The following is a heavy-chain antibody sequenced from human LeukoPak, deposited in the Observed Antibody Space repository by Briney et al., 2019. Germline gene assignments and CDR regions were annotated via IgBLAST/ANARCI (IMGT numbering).Heavy chain of an antibody. CDR2: IKEDGSER. CDR1: GFTITTYW. CDR3: AKWGDYDVLTGYYVSDY. D-gene: IGHD3-9*01. J-gene: IGHJ4*02. V-gene: IGHV3-7*01. Sequence: GGSLRLSCAASGFTITTYWMTWVRQAPGKGLEWVAKIKEDGSERSYVDSVKGRFTISRDNARNSLYLQMNSLRVEDTAVYYCAKWGDYDVLTGYYVSDYWGQGTLVTVSS.